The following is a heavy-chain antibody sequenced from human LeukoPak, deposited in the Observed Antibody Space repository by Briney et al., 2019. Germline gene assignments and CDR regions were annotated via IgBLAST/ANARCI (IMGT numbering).Heavy chain of an antibody. D-gene: IGHD2-8*01. CDR1: GFTFSDYS. J-gene: IGHJ4*02. CDR3: ARGMRALY. Sequence: GGSLRLSCAASGFTFSDYSMSWVRQAPGKGLEWMANIRQDGSEKYYVVSVKGRFTISRDNANNSLYLQMNSLRAEDTAVYYCARGMRALYWGQGTLVTVSS. V-gene: IGHV3-7*01. CDR2: IRQDGSEK.